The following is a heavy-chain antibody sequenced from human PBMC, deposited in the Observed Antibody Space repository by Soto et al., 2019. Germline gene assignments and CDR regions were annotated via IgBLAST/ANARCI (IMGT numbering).Heavy chain of an antibody. J-gene: IGHJ6*02. V-gene: IGHV3-23*01. D-gene: IGHD3-3*01. Sequence: GGSLRLSCAASGFTFSSYAMSWVRQAPGKGLEWVSAISGSGGSTYYADSVKGRLTISRDNSKNTLYLQMNSLRAEDTAVYYCAKGLYYDFWSGPREGMDVWGQGTTVTVSS. CDR2: ISGSGGST. CDR3: AKGLYYDFWSGPREGMDV. CDR1: GFTFSSYA.